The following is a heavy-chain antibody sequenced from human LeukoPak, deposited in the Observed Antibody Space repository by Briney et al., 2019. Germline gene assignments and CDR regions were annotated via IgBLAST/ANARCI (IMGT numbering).Heavy chain of an antibody. CDR3: ARHSGGDGYNYNGMDV. J-gene: IGHJ6*02. CDR1: GFTLRSYD. CDR2: NSDFGSS. Sequence: GGSLRLSCAASGFTLRSYDMSWVRQAPGKGLEWVSSNSDFGSSHHADSVKGRFTTSRDNAKNSVHLQMNSLRVEDTAIYYCARHSGGDGYNYNGMDVWGQGTMVTVSS. V-gene: IGHV3-21*06. D-gene: IGHD6-19*01.